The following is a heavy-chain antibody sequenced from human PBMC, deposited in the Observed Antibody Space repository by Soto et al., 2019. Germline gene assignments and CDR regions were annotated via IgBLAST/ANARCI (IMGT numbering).Heavy chain of an antibody. Sequence: QVQLQESGPGLVKPSETLSLTCTVSGGSISSYYWTWIRQPPGKGLEWIGYIYYSGNTNYNPSLKSRFTISVDTSKNQFSLKLTSVTAADTAVYYCASGSTWQEYFQHWGQGTLVTVSS. D-gene: IGHD6-13*01. J-gene: IGHJ1*01. CDR3: ASGSTWQEYFQH. V-gene: IGHV4-59*01. CDR2: IYYSGNT. CDR1: GGSISSYY.